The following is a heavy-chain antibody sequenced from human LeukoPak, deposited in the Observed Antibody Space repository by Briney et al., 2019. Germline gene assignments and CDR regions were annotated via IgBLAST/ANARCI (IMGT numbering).Heavy chain of an antibody. CDR3: ARSSWDPSLYFDY. J-gene: IGHJ4*02. Sequence: ASVKVSCKASGYTFTDYYIHWVRQAPGQGLEWMGWINPYSGGTNYAQKFQGRVAMTRDTSISTAYMELSSLRSDDTAVFYCARSSWDPSLYFDYWGQGTLVTVSS. D-gene: IGHD1-26*01. CDR1: GYTFTDYY. V-gene: IGHV1-2*02. CDR2: INPYSGGT.